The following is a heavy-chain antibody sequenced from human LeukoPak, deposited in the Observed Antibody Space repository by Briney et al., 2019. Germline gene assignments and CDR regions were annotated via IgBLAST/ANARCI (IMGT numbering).Heavy chain of an antibody. V-gene: IGHV3-7*01. Sequence: PGGSLRLSCVVSGFTFSRYYMGWVRQSPGKSLEWVAMTASDGGDRNYVDSVKGRFTIYRDDSKNTLYLQMNSLAAEDTAVYYCAFLIREPQHWGQGTLVTVSS. CDR2: TASDGGDR. CDR3: AFLIREPQH. J-gene: IGHJ1*01. D-gene: IGHD1-26*01. CDR1: GFTFSRYY.